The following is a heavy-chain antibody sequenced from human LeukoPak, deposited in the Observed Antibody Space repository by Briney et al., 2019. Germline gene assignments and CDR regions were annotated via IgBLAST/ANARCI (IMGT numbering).Heavy chain of an antibody. J-gene: IGHJ5*02. CDR2: IYHSGST. Sequence: PSETLSLTCTVSGYSISSGYYWGWIRQPPGKGLEWIGSIYHSGSTYYNPSLKSRVTISIDTSKNQFSLKLSSVTAADTAVYYCATIVPYCSGGSCYAPNWFDPWGQGTLVTVSS. V-gene: IGHV4-38-2*02. CDR1: GYSISSGYY. CDR3: ATIVPYCSGGSCYAPNWFDP. D-gene: IGHD2-15*01.